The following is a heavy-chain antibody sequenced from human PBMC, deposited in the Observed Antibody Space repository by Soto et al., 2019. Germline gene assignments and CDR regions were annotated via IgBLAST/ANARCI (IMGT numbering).Heavy chain of an antibody. CDR3: AGDSGRITMIVVVTGAFDI. D-gene: IGHD3-22*01. J-gene: IGHJ3*02. CDR1: GYTFTSYG. V-gene: IGHV1-18*04. CDR2: ISAYNGNT. Sequence: ASVKVSCKASGYTFTSYGISWVRQAPGQGLEWMGWISAYNGNTNYAQKLQGRVTMTTDTSTSTAYMELRSLRSDDTAVYYCAGDSGRITMIVVVTGAFDIWGQGTMVTV.